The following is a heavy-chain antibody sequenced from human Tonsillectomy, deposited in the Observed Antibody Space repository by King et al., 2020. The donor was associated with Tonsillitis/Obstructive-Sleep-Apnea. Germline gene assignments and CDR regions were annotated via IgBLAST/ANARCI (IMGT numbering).Heavy chain of an antibody. CDR3: ARLSGSYYFDY. J-gene: IGHJ4*02. D-gene: IGHD1-26*01. Sequence: LVESGGGVVQPGRSLSLSCAASGFIFNNFGMLWVRPTPGKGLEWVALIWYDGTNKYYADSVKGRFTISRDSSKNTLYLQMSSLRAEDTAVYYCARLSGSYYFDYWGQGTLVTVSS. CDR2: IWYDGTNK. V-gene: IGHV3-33*03. CDR1: GFIFNNFG.